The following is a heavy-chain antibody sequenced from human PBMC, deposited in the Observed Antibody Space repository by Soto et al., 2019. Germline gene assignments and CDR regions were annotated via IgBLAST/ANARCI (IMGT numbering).Heavy chain of an antibody. Sequence: QVQLVESGGGVVEPGRSLRLSCAASGYTFSDHAMRWVRQAPGKGLEWLALIASDGSNKNYAGSVMGRFTISTDSSKQTLFLQRNSLRPEDTAVYYCFASSGCWGQGTLVTVSS. CDR1: GYTFSDHA. CDR2: IASDGSNK. J-gene: IGHJ4*02. CDR3: FASSGC. V-gene: IGHV3-30-3*01. D-gene: IGHD3-10*01.